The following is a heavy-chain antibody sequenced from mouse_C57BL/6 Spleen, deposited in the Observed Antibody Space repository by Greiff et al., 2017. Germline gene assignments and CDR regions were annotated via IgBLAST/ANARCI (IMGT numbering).Heavy chain of an antibody. CDR2: IDPSDSET. CDR3: ARYSNDAMDY. J-gene: IGHJ4*01. V-gene: IGHV1-52*01. D-gene: IGHD2-5*01. Sequence: VQLQQPGAELVRPGSSVKLSCKASGYTFTSYWMHWVKQRPIQGLEWIGNIDPSDSETHYNQKFKDKATLTVDKSSSTAYMQLSSLTSEDSAVYYCARYSNDAMDYWGQGTSVTVSS. CDR1: GYTFTSYW.